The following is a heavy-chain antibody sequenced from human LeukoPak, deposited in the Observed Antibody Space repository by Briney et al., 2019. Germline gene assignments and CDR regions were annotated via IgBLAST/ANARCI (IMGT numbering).Heavy chain of an antibody. CDR1: GLTFSSYW. Sequence: GGSLRLSCATSGLTFSSYWMHWVRQAPGKGLVWVSRINSDGSGTSYADSVKGRFTISRDDAKNTLYLQMNSLRAEDSAVYYCARWVVGTTTPGGDWGQGTLVTVSS. V-gene: IGHV3-74*01. D-gene: IGHD1-26*01. CDR3: ARWVVGTTTPGGD. J-gene: IGHJ4*02. CDR2: INSDGSGT.